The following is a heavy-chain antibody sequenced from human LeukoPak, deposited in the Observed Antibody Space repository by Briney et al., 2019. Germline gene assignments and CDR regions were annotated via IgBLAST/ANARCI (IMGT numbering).Heavy chain of an antibody. J-gene: IGHJ6*02. CDR2: ISYDGSNK. CDR1: GFTFSSYG. Sequence: GGSLRLSGAASGFTFSSYGMHWVRQAPGKGLEWVAVISYDGSNKYYADSVKGRFTISRDNSKNTLYLQMNSLRAEDTAVYYCAKGLDYYGSGSYYYYYGMDVWGQGTTVTVSS. CDR3: AKGLDYYGSGSYYYYYGMDV. D-gene: IGHD3-10*01. V-gene: IGHV3-30*18.